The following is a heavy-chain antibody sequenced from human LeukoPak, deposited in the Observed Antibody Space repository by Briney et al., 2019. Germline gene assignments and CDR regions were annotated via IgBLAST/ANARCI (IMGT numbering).Heavy chain of an antibody. CDR1: GYSFTSYW. CDR2: IYPGDSDT. Sequence: HGESLKISCKGSGYSFTSYWIGWVRQMPGKGLEWMGIIYPGDSDTRYSPSFQGQVTISADKPISTAYLQWSSLKAWDTAMYYCARQWVNHVYCSSTSCLCDYWGQRRLVTVSS. CDR3: ARQWVNHVYCSSTSCLCDY. V-gene: IGHV5-51*01. J-gene: IGHJ4*02. D-gene: IGHD2-2*01.